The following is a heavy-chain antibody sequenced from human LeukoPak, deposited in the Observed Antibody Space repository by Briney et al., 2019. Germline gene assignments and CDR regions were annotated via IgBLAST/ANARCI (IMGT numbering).Heavy chain of an antibody. CDR3: ARVESSGSYLYWYFDL. CDR2: ISYYNGNT. J-gene: IGHJ2*01. Sequence: ASLKVSSTASGYTFTFYGISWVRQAPGQGLEWMGWISYYNGNTNYAQKLQGRVTMTTDTSTSTAYMELRSLRSDDTAVYYCARVESSGSYLYWYFDLWGRGTLVTVSS. CDR1: GYTFTFYG. V-gene: IGHV1-18*01. D-gene: IGHD1-26*01.